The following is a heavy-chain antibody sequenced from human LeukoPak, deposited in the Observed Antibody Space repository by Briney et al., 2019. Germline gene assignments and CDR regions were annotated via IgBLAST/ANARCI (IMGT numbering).Heavy chain of an antibody. J-gene: IGHJ4*02. CDR3: ARRDGYYDFWSGYYTRTNDY. Sequence: SETLSLTCAVYGGSFSGYYWSWIRQPPGKGLEWIGEINHSGSTNYNPSLKSRVTISVDTSKNQFSLKLSSVTAADTAVYYCARRDGYYDFWSGYYTRTNDYWGQGTLVTVSS. D-gene: IGHD3-3*01. V-gene: IGHV4-34*01. CDR2: INHSGST. CDR1: GGSFSGYY.